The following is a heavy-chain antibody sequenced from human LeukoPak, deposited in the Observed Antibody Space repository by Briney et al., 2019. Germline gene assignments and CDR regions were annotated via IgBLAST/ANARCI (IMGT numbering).Heavy chain of an antibody. D-gene: IGHD2-21*02. CDR1: GGSMSSSSYY. Sequence: SETLSLTCTVSGGSMSSSSYYWGWIRQPPGKGLEWIGSIYYSGSTYYNPSLKSRVTISVDTSKNQFSLKLSSVTAADTAVYYCAREAYCGGDCCSGDYWGQGTLVTVSS. V-gene: IGHV4-39*02. CDR2: IYYSGST. J-gene: IGHJ4*02. CDR3: AREAYCGGDCCSGDY.